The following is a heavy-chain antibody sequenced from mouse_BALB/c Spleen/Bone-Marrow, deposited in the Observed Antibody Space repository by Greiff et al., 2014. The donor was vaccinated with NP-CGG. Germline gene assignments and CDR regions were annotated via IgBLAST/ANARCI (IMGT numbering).Heavy chain of an antibody. CDR3: ARGGYYGTSLYWYFDV. D-gene: IGHD1-1*01. CDR1: GYTFTSYV. CDR2: INPYNDGT. V-gene: IGHV1-14*01. Sequence: EVQLQQSGSELVKPGASVKMSCKASGYTFTSYVIHWVKQKPGQGLEWIGYINPYNDGTKYNEKFKGRATLTSDKSSSTAYMELSSLTSEDSAVYYCARGGYYGTSLYWYFDVWGAGTTVTVSS. J-gene: IGHJ1*01.